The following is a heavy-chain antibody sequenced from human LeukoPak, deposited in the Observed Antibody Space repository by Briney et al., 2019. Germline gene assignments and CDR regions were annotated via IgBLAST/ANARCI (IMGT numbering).Heavy chain of an antibody. J-gene: IGHJ6*03. CDR1: GFTFSSYA. Sequence: GGSLRLSCAASGFTFSSYAMSWVRQAPGKGLEWVSGITGSGSGTYYADSVKGRFTISRDNAKNSLYLQMNSLRAEDTAVYYCARAYSGRYGLGYYYMDVWGKGTTVTISS. V-gene: IGHV3-23*01. D-gene: IGHD1-26*01. CDR3: ARAYSGRYGLGYYYMDV. CDR2: ITGSGSGT.